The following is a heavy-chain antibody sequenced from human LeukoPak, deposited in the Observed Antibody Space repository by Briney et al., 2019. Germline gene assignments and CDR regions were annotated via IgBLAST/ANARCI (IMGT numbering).Heavy chain of an antibody. CDR3: ARDPHADYDILTGYYSGYHAFDI. Sequence: SETLSLTCTVSGGPISSYYWSWIRQPAGKGLEWIGRIYTSGSTNYNPSLKSRVTMSVDTSKNQFSLKLSSVTAADTAVYYCARDPHADYDILTGYYSGYHAFDIWGQGTMVTVSS. V-gene: IGHV4-4*07. J-gene: IGHJ3*02. D-gene: IGHD3-9*01. CDR2: IYTSGST. CDR1: GGPISSYY.